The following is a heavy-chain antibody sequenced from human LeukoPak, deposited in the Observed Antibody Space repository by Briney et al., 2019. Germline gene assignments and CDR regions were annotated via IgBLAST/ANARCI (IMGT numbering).Heavy chain of an antibody. J-gene: IGHJ4*02. CDR3: AASRDCGSDTCYRSSDY. D-gene: IGHD2-21*02. CDR1: GFTFTTSG. Sequence: ASVKVSCRASGFTFTTSGVQWVRQARGQRPESIGWIVVGKGKIKYAERFLERVTITRDMSTSTVYMELSSLRSDDTAVYYCAASRDCGSDTCYRSSDYWGQGTLLTVSS. CDR2: IVVGKGKI. V-gene: IGHV1-58*01.